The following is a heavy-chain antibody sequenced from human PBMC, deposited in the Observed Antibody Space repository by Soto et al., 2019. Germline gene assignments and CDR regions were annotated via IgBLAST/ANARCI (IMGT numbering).Heavy chain of an antibody. D-gene: IGHD3-3*01. CDR3: ARDVRVTIFGVVIMSYYYGMDV. V-gene: IGHV3-7*03. Sequence: GGSLRLSCAASGFTFSSYWMSWVRQAPGKGLEWVANIKQDGSEKYYVDSVKGRFTISGDNAKNSLYLQMNSLRAEDTAVYYCARDVRVTIFGVVIMSYYYGMDVWGQGTTVTVSS. CDR1: GFTFSSYW. J-gene: IGHJ6*02. CDR2: IKQDGSEK.